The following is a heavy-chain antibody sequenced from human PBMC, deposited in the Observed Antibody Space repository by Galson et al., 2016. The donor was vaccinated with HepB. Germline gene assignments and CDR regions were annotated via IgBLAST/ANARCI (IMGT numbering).Heavy chain of an antibody. Sequence: SLRLSCAASGFTLSDYHMNWIRQAPGKGLEWISYISRSGDSMLYAASVRGRFSISRDNAKKSLYLQMTNLRAEDTAVYFCARDLPDDSVEYVDVFDLWGQGTLVTVSS. D-gene: IGHD4-17*01. CDR2: ISRSGDSM. J-gene: IGHJ3*01. CDR3: ARDLPDDSVEYVDVFDL. CDR1: GFTLSDYH. V-gene: IGHV3-11*01.